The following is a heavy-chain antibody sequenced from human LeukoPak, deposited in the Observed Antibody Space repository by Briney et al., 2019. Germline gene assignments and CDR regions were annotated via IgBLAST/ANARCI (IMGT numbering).Heavy chain of an antibody. V-gene: IGHV3-33*01. D-gene: IGHD3-22*01. CDR3: ARGVMYYDSSGYLFDY. CDR1: GFTFSSYG. Sequence: PGGSLRLSCAASGFTFSSYGMHWVRQAPGKGQEWVAIIWYDGSNKYYADSVKGRFTISRDNSKNTLYLQMNSLRAEDTAVYYCARGVMYYDSSGYLFDYWGQGILVTVSS. J-gene: IGHJ4*02. CDR2: IWYDGSNK.